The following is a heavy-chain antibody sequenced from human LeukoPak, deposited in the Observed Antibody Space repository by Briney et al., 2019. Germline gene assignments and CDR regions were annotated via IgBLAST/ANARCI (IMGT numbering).Heavy chain of an antibody. D-gene: IGHD6-13*01. J-gene: IGHJ3*02. CDR2: IIPILGIA. CDR1: GGTFSSYA. V-gene: IGHV1-69*04. Sequence: ASVKVSCKASGGTFSSYAISWVRQAPGQGLEWMGRIIPILGIANYAQKFQGRVTITADKSTSTAYMELSSLRSEDTAVYYCARDDVAAGAFDIWGQGTMVTVSS. CDR3: ARDDVAAGAFDI.